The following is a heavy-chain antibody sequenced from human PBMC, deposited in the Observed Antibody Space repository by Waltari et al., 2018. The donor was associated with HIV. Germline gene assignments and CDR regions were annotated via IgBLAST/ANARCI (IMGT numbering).Heavy chain of an antibody. CDR2: IYMDDTA. D-gene: IGHD3-10*01. Sequence: VESCRTVIRPGGYQRQSRSPFTFSAATNYVPWLRLATGRGLEWVSTIYMDDTAHYADSVKGRFVISRDKFRNTVNLLLNYLLFEDSATYFCVKGVRYYGPWGQGLPVTVS. CDR1: TFSAATNY. CDR3: VKGVRYYGP. J-gene: IGHJ5*02. V-gene: IGHV3-53*05.